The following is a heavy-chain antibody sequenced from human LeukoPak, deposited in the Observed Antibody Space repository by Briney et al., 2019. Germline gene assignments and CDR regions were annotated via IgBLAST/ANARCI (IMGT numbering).Heavy chain of an antibody. J-gene: IGHJ5*02. CDR1: GFTFSSYW. CDR2: IDHDGSST. Sequence: QTGGSLRLSCAASGFTFSSYWMHWVRQAPGKGLVWVSLIDHDGSSTRYADSVKGRFTISRNNAKNTLYLQMNSLRAEDTAVYYCAREVSGDPWYNWFDPWGQGTLVTVSS. CDR3: AREVSGDPWYNWFDP. D-gene: IGHD4-17*01. V-gene: IGHV3-74*01.